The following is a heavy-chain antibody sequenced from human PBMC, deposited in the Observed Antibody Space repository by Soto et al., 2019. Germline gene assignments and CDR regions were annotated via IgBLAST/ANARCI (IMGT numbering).Heavy chain of an antibody. CDR3: AHAFCGYPFFYRDWFVP. CDR1: GSSLSSNGVA. J-gene: IGHJ5*02. CDR2: IYWNDDK. D-gene: IGHD5-18*01. V-gene: IGHV2-5*01. Sequence: ESGPTLVNPTQTLTLTCTFSGSSLSSNGVAVGWIRQPPGKALEWLALIYWNDDKPYSPSLKSRLTLTKDTSNNQVVLTMTNMDPEGTAAYYCAHAFCGYPFFYRDWFVPWGQGTLVTVSA.